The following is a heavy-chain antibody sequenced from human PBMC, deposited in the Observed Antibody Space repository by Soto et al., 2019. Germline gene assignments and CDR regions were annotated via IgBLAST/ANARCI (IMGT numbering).Heavy chain of an antibody. CDR3: ARPKGSYSSGYYYFDY. D-gene: IGHD6-19*01. J-gene: IGHJ4*02. CDR1: GGTFSTYA. Sequence: QVQLVQSGAEVKQPGSSVKVSCKTSGGTFSTYAIYWVRQDPGQGLAWMGAIIPLFGTADYAQKFQGRVTITADESTSTAYMELSSLRSEDTAVYYCARPKGSYSSGYYYFDYWGQGTLVTVSS. V-gene: IGHV1-69*01. CDR2: IIPLFGTA.